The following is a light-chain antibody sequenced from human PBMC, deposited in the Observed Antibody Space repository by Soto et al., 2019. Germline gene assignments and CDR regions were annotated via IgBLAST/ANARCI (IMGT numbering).Light chain of an antibody. J-gene: IGKJ1*01. CDR1: QGVSSNY. V-gene: IGKV3-20*01. CDR2: GTS. CDR3: QHYGSSRT. Sequence: EIVLTQSTGTLSLSPGERATLSCRASQGVSSNYLAWYQQKSGQAPRLLLYGTSSRATGIPERISGSGSGTDFTLTISRLEPEDFAVYYCQHYGSSRTFGQGTKVDI.